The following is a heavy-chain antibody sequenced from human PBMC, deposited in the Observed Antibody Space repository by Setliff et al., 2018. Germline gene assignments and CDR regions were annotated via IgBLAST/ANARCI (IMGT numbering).Heavy chain of an antibody. CDR2: ISSSSTYI. J-gene: IGHJ4*02. D-gene: IGHD3-10*01. CDR1: GFTFSSYT. V-gene: IGHV3-21*04. Sequence: GGSLRLSCAASGFTFSSYTMNWVRQAPGKGLGWVTAISSSSTYIFYADSVKGRFTISGDTSKNALYLQMNSLRAEDTAVYYCRLWFGELSRDYWGPGTLVTVSS. CDR3: RLWFGELSRDY.